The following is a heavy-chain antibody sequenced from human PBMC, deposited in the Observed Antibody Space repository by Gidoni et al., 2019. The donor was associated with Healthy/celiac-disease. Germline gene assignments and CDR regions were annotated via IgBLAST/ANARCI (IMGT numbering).Heavy chain of an antibody. D-gene: IGHD3-3*01. J-gene: IGHJ5*02. Sequence: QVQLVQSGAEVQKPGSSVKVSCKASGGTFSSYAISWVRQAPGQGLEWMGGIIPIFGTANYAQKFQGRVTITADESTSTAYMELSSLRSEDTAVYYCARSGRNYDFWSGPIYNWFDPWGQGTLVTVSS. CDR3: ARSGRNYDFWSGPIYNWFDP. CDR1: GGTFSSYA. V-gene: IGHV1-69*01. CDR2: IIPIFGTA.